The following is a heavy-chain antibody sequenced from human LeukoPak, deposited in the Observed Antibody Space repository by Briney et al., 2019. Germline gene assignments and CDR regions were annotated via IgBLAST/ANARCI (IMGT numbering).Heavy chain of an antibody. D-gene: IGHD6-6*01. CDR2: IYYSGST. CDR1: GGSISSYY. V-gene: IGHV4-59*01. CDR3: ARVYKAARSPYYYYYMDV. Sequence: PSETLSLTCTVSGGSISSYYWSWIRRPPGKGLEWIGYIYYSGSTNYNPSLKSRVTISVDTSKNQFSLKLSSVTAADTAVYYCARVYKAARSPYYYYYMDVWGKGTTVTVSS. J-gene: IGHJ6*03.